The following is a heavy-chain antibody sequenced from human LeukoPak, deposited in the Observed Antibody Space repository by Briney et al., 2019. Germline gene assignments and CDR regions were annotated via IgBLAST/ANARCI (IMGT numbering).Heavy chain of an antibody. CDR2: INHSGST. Sequence: SETLSLTCAVYGGSFSGYYWSWIRQPPGKGLEWIGEINHSGSTNYNPSLKSRVTISVDTSKNQFSLKLSSVTAADTAVYYCARVLRYYYYGMDVWGQGTTVTVSS. CDR3: ARVLRYYYYGMDV. J-gene: IGHJ6*02. D-gene: IGHD3-10*01. V-gene: IGHV4-34*01. CDR1: GGSFSGYY.